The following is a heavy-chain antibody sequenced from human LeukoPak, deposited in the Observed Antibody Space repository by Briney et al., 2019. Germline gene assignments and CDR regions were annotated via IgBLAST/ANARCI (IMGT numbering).Heavy chain of an antibody. J-gene: IGHJ3*02. Sequence: SGGSLRLSCAASGFTFSSYWMHWVRQAPGKGLVWVSRINSDGSSTSYADSVKGRFTISRDNSKNTLNLQMNSLRPEDTAVYYCAKVKMGPTIGAFDIWGQGTMVTVSS. D-gene: IGHD1-26*01. V-gene: IGHV3-74*01. CDR1: GFTFSSYW. CDR2: INSDGSST. CDR3: AKVKMGPTIGAFDI.